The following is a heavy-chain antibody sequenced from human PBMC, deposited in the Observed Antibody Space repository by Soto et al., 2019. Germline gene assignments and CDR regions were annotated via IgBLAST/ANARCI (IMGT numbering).Heavy chain of an antibody. Sequence: GASVKVSCKASGGTFSSYAISWVRQAPGQGLEWMGGIIPTLGSANYAQKFQGRVTITADESTSTAYMEMSGLRFEGTAMYYCARSTYYASSGQGWGEGPPVTVSS. D-gene: IGHD3-22*01. V-gene: IGHV1-69*13. CDR3: ARSTYYASSGQG. CDR1: GGTFSSYA. CDR2: IIPTLGSA. J-gene: IGHJ4*02.